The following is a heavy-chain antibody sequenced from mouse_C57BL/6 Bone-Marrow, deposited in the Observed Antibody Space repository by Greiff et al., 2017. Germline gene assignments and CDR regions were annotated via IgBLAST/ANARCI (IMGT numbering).Heavy chain of an antibody. Sequence: EVQVVESEGGLVQPGSSMKLSCTASGFTFSDYYMAWVRQVPEKGLEWVANINYDGSSTYYLDSLKSRFIISRDNEKNILYLQMSSLKSEDTATYYCARGGKTGFAYWGQGTLVTVSA. V-gene: IGHV5-16*01. CDR2: INYDGSST. J-gene: IGHJ3*01. CDR3: ARGGKTGFAY. D-gene: IGHD4-1*01. CDR1: GFTFSDYY.